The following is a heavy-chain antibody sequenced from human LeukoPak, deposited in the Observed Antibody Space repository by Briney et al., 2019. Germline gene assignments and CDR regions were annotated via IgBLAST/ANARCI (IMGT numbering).Heavy chain of an antibody. CDR3: ATTGSGSFYYYYGMDV. Sequence: SETLSLTCAVSGGSISRGGYSWSWIQQPPGKGLEWTGYIYHSGSTYYNPSLKSRVTISVDRSKNQFSLKLSSVAAADTAVYYCATTGSGSFYYYYGMDVWGKGTTVTVSS. D-gene: IGHD3-10*01. V-gene: IGHV4-30-2*01. CDR1: GGSISRGGYS. CDR2: IYHSGST. J-gene: IGHJ6*04.